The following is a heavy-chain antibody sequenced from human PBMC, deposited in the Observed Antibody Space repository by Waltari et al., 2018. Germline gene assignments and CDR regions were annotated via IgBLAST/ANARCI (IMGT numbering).Heavy chain of an antibody. CDR2: IYYSGST. Sequence: QLQLQESGPGLVKPSETLSLTCTVSGGSISSSSYYWGWIRQPPGKGLEWIGSIYYSGSTSYNPSLKSRVTISVDTSKNQFSLKLSSVTAADTAVYYCARHSHVLRFLEWLSAFDYWGQGTLVTVSS. D-gene: IGHD3-3*01. J-gene: IGHJ4*02. CDR3: ARHSHVLRFLEWLSAFDY. V-gene: IGHV4-39*01. CDR1: GGSISSSSYY.